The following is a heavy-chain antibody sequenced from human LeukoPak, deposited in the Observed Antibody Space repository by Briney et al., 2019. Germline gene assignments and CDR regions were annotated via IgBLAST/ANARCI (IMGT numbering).Heavy chain of an antibody. CDR3: ASSTPNYDFWSGSAGPDDAFGI. D-gene: IGHD3-3*01. J-gene: IGHJ3*02. CDR2: INPNSGGT. V-gene: IGHV1-2*02. CDR1: GYTFTDCY. Sequence: GASVKVSCKTSGYTFTDCYMHWVRQAPGQGLEWMGWINPNSGGTNFAQKFQGRVTMTRDTSISTAYMELSRLRSDDTAVYYCASSTPNYDFWSGSAGPDDAFGIWGQGTMVTVSS.